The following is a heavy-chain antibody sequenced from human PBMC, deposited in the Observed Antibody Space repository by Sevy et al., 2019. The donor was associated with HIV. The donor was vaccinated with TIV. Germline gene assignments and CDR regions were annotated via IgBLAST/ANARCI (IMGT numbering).Heavy chain of an antibody. CDR3: ARGLHIGVGAMDV. J-gene: IGHJ6*02. CDR2: ISGSRGTI. Sequence: GGSLRLSCAASGFTFSIYSMNWVRQAPGKGLEWISYISGSRGTINYADSVKGRFTVSRDNAKNSLYLQMNSLRDEDTAVYYCARGLHIGVGAMDVWGQGTTVTVSS. CDR1: GFTFSIYS. V-gene: IGHV3-48*02. D-gene: IGHD2-15*01.